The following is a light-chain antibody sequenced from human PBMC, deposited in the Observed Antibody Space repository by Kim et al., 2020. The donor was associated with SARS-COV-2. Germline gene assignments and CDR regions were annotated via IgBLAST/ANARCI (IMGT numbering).Light chain of an antibody. J-gene: IGKJ3*01. V-gene: IGKV1D-13*01. CDR1: QGISSA. CDR3: QQFNNYPLT. CDR2: DAS. Sequence: AIQLTQSPSSLSASVGDRVTITCRASQGISSALAWYQQKPGKAPKLLIYDASSLHSGVPSRFSGSASGTDFTLTISSLQPEDFATYYCQQFNNYPLTFGPGTKVDIK.